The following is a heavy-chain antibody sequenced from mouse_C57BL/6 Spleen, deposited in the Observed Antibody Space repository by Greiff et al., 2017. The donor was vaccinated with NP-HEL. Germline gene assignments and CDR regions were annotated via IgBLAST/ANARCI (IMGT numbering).Heavy chain of an antibody. D-gene: IGHD1-1*01. CDR3: AREGSGITTVVRYVDV. CDR1: GYTFTNYW. Sequence: VQLQQSGAELVRPGTSVKMSCKASGYTFTNYWIGWAKQRPGHGLEWIGDIYPGGGYTNYNEKFKGKATLTADKSSSTAYMQFSSLTSEDSAIYYCAREGSGITTVVRYVDVWGTVTTVTVSS. J-gene: IGHJ1*03. CDR2: IYPGGGYT. V-gene: IGHV1-63*01.